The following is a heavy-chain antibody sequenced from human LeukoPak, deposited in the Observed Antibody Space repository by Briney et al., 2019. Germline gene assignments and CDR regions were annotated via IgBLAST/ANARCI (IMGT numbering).Heavy chain of an antibody. Sequence: GGSLRLSCAASGFTFDDYGMSWVRQAPGKGLEWVSGISWNGDSTSYADSVKGRFTISRDNAKNSLYLQMNGLRAEDTALYYCARFDAGHDYWGQASLVTVSS. J-gene: IGHJ4*02. D-gene: IGHD6-13*01. CDR2: ISWNGDST. V-gene: IGHV3-20*04. CDR1: GFTFDDYG. CDR3: ARFDAGHDY.